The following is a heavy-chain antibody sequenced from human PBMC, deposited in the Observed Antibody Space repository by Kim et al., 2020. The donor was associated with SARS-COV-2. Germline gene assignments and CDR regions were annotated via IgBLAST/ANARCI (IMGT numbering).Heavy chain of an antibody. CDR2: K. CDR3: ARGDSSSSNDY. D-gene: IGHD6-13*01. J-gene: IGHJ4*02. Sequence: KYYADSVKGRFTISRDNSKNTLYLQMNSLRAEDTAVYYCARGDSSSSNDYWGQGTLVTVSS. V-gene: IGHV3-53*01.